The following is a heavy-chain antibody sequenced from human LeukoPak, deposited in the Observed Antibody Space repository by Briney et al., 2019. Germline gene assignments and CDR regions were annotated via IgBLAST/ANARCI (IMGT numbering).Heavy chain of an antibody. D-gene: IGHD1-7*01. Sequence: GGSLRLSCAASGFTFSSYWMSWVRQAPGKGLEWVGQISHDGSEKYYVDSVGGRFTFSRDNAKNSLYLQMNSLRAEDTAVYYCARDSSGTTFDYWGQGTLVTVSS. CDR3: ARDSSGTTFDY. CDR1: GFTFSSYW. J-gene: IGHJ4*02. V-gene: IGHV3-7*01. CDR2: ISHDGSEK.